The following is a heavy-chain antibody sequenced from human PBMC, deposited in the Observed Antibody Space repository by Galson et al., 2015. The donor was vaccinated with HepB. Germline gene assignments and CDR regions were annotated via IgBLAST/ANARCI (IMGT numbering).Heavy chain of an antibody. V-gene: IGHV6-1*01. CDR2: TYYRSKWYY. CDR1: GDSVSSNSAS. Sequence: CAISGDSVSSNSASWNWIRQSPSRGLEWPGMTYYRSKWYYDYAVSVKSRMSINPDTSKNQFSLQLNSVTPEDTAVYYCSRGVLTWTGYDYGSFFDYWGQGSQVTVSS. J-gene: IGHJ4*02. CDR3: SRGVLTWTGYDYGSFFDY. D-gene: IGHD5-12*01.